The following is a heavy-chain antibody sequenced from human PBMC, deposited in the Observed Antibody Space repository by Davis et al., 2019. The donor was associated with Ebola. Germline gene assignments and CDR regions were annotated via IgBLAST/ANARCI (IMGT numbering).Heavy chain of an antibody. V-gene: IGHV3-23*01. CDR1: GFTFSSYA. CDR3: TTVRHSSGWYRGY. D-gene: IGHD6-19*01. CDR2: ISGSGGST. J-gene: IGHJ4*02. Sequence: GGSLRLSCAASGFTFSSYAMNWVRQAPGKGLEWVSAISGSGGSTYYADSVKGRFTISRDNSKNTLYLQMNSLRAEDTAVYYCTTVRHSSGWYRGYWGQGTLVTVSS.